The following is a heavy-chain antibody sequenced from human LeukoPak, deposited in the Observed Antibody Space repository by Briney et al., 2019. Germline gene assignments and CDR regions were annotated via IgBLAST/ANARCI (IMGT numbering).Heavy chain of an antibody. D-gene: IGHD2/OR15-2a*01. Sequence: PSETLSITCTVSGGSISSYYWSWIRQPPGKGLEWIGYISYSGSTNSNPSLKSRVTISLDTSKNQFSLKLSSVTAADTAVYYCAGHHPRNTVDFWGQGTLVTVSS. CDR1: GGSISSYY. CDR2: ISYSGST. V-gene: IGHV4-59*08. CDR3: AGHHPRNTVDF. J-gene: IGHJ4*02.